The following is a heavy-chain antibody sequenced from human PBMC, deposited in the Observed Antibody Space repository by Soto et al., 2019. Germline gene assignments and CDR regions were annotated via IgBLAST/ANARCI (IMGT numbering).Heavy chain of an antibody. CDR3: ARRAQGYGGNPAAFDI. CDR1: GGTFSSYA. Sequence: QVQLVQSGAEVKKPGSSVKVSCKASGGTFSSYAISWVQQAPGQGLEWMGGIIPIFGTANYAQKFQGRVTITADDSTSTAYMELSSLRSEDTAVYYCARRAQGYGGNPAAFDIWGQGTMVTVSS. J-gene: IGHJ3*02. D-gene: IGHD2-15*01. CDR2: IIPIFGTA. V-gene: IGHV1-69*12.